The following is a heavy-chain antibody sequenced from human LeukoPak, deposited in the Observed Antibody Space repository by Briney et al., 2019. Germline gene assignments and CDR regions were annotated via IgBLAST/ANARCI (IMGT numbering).Heavy chain of an antibody. V-gene: IGHV3-23*01. CDR1: GFTFSTYA. D-gene: IGHD6-13*01. CDR2: LSGSGDTT. CDR3: SRDRSDNTTWYVGSH. J-gene: IGHJ4*02. Sequence: GGSLRLSCAASGFTFSTYAMSWVRQAPGKGLECVSGLSGSGDTTYHADSVKGRFTISRDNSKNTLYLQMNSLRAEDTAVYHCSRDRSDNTTWYVGSHWGQGTLVTVSS.